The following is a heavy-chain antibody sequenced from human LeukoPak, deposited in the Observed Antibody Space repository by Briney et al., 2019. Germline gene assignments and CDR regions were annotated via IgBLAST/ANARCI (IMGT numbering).Heavy chain of an antibody. J-gene: IGHJ4*02. CDR1: GYTFISYG. CDR2: ISAYNGNT. CDR3: ARDLQSLSLFDY. D-gene: IGHD4-11*01. V-gene: IGHV1-18*01. Sequence: ASVKVSCKASGYTFISYGISWVRQAPGQGLEWMGWISAYNGNTHYAQKLQGRVTMTTHTSTSTVYMELRSLRSDDTAVYYCARDLQSLSLFDYWGQGTLVTVSS.